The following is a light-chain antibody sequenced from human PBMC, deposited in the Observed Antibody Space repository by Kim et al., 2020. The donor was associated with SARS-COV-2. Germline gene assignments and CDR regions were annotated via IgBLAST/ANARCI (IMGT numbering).Light chain of an antibody. Sequence: EIVLTQSPATLSLSPGDRVTLSCRASQSVYNYLAWYQRKPGKVPRLLIYEASYRATGVPARFSGSGSGTDFTLTISSLEPEDFAVYFCQQRSDWPITFGQGTRLEIK. V-gene: IGKV3-11*01. CDR3: QQRSDWPIT. CDR2: EAS. J-gene: IGKJ5*01. CDR1: QSVYNY.